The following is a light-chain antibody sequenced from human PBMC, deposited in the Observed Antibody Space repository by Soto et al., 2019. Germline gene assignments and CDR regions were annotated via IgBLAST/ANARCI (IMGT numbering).Light chain of an antibody. CDR3: QQYNIYPLT. J-gene: IGKJ4*01. Sequence: DVPMTQSPSSLSASVGDRVTITCRASQAINSYLAWYQQKPGNAPKSLIYAASSLQTGVPSRFSGSESGTDFTLTISNLQPEDSATYYCQQYNIYPLTFGGGTKVEIK. CDR1: QAINSY. CDR2: AAS. V-gene: IGKV1D-16*01.